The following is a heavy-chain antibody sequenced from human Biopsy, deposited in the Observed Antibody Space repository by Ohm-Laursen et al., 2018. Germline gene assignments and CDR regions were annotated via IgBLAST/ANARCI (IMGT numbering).Heavy chain of an antibody. V-gene: IGHV4-59*08. J-gene: IGHJ4*02. Sequence: GTLSLTCAVSGDSINSSYWSWIRQAPGKGLEWIGFISNSGNTNYNPSLKSRVTISPDTSKNQFSLKLGSVTVADTTVFYCARRGSGGRSFDYWGQGSLVTVSS. CDR3: ARRGSGGRSFDY. CDR1: GDSINSSY. CDR2: ISNSGNT. D-gene: IGHD2-15*01.